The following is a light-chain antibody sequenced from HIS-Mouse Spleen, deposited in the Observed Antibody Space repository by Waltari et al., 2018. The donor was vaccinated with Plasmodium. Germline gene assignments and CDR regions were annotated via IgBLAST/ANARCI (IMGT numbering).Light chain of an antibody. CDR2: EVS. CDR1: SSDVGGYNY. Sequence: QSALTQPASVSGSPGPSITISCTGTSSDVGGYNYVSWYHKHPGKAPKLMIHEVSNRPSGVSKRFSGSKSGNTASLTISGLQAEDEADYYCSSYTSSSTWVFGGGTKLTVL. CDR3: SSYTSSSTWV. V-gene: IGLV2-14*01. J-gene: IGLJ3*02.